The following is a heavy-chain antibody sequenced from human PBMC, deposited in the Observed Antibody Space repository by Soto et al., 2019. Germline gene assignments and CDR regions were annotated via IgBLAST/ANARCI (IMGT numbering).Heavy chain of an antibody. CDR3: AAELGFGKLSVV. J-gene: IGHJ6*02. V-gene: IGHV1-69*01. Sequence: QVQVVQSGVEVRRPGSSVKVSCKASGDTFKNCVISWVRQAPGQGLEWMGGIIPLFGTTDFAQRFLGRLTITTDESTTTAYMELSRLRSEDTATYYWAAELGFGKLSVVWGQGNTVIVSS. CDR1: GDTFKNCV. CDR2: IIPLFGTT. D-gene: IGHD3-10*01.